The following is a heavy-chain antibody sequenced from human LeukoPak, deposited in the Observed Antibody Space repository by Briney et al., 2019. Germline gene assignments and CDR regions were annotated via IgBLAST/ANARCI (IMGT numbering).Heavy chain of an antibody. Sequence: SETLSLTCTVSAGSFNSSSYYWAWLRRPPGKGLEWIGSFYYDERTYYHPSLSSRVTVSVDTSKNQFSLRLTSVSAADTAVYYCARRGHVGMQIWGQGTLVTVSS. D-gene: IGHD2-8*01. J-gene: IGHJ3*02. V-gene: IGHV4-39*01. CDR3: ARRGHVGMQI. CDR2: FYYDERT. CDR1: AGSFNSSSYY.